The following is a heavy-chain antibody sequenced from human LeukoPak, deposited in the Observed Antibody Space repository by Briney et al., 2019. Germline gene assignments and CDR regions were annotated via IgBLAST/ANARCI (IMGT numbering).Heavy chain of an antibody. J-gene: IGHJ4*02. Sequence: GGSLRLSCAASGFAFSSYAMSWVRQAPGKGLEWVSAISGSGGSTYYADSVKGRFTISRDNSKNTLYLQMNSLRAEDTAVYYCAKDFSYYDSSGPFDYWGQGTLVTVSS. V-gene: IGHV3-23*01. CDR3: AKDFSYYDSSGPFDY. CDR2: ISGSGGST. D-gene: IGHD3-22*01. CDR1: GFAFSSYA.